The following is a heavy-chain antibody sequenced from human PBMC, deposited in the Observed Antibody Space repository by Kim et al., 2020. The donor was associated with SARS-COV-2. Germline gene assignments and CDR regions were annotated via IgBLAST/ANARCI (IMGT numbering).Heavy chain of an antibody. Sequence: GGSLRLSCAASGFTFSDYGMHWVRQAPGKGLEWVAIISFDGSNEYYAESVKGRFSISRDNSKNTMYLQMNSLRTADTAVYFCVKEAGFSTIIVDDYFDFWGQGALVTVSS. D-gene: IGHD3-22*01. V-gene: IGHV3-30*18. CDR2: ISFDGSNE. CDR3: VKEAGFSTIIVDDYFDF. CDR1: GFTFSDYG. J-gene: IGHJ4*02.